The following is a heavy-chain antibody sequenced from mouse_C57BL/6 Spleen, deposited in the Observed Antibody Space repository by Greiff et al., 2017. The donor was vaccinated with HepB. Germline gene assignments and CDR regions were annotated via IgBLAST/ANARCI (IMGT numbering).Heavy chain of an antibody. J-gene: IGHJ4*01. CDR2: ISYDGSN. V-gene: IGHV3-6*01. CDR1: GYSITSGYY. D-gene: IGHD2-4*01. CDR3: ARDRDDYDSYAMDY. Sequence: EVQLQESGPGLVKPSQSLSLTCSVTGYSITSGYYWNWIRQFPGNKLEWMGYISYDGSNNYNPSLKNRISITRDTSKNQFFLKLNSVTTEDTATYYCARDRDDYDSYAMDYWGQGTSVTVSS.